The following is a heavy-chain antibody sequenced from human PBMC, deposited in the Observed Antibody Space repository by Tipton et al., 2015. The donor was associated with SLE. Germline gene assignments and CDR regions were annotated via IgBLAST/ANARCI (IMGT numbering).Heavy chain of an antibody. CDR2: IYYSGST. J-gene: IGHJ4*02. D-gene: IGHD4-23*01. CDR3: ARVRAMVVTWFDY. V-gene: IGHV4-39*07. Sequence: TLSLTCTVSGGSLSSSSYYWGWIRQPPGKWLELIGSIYYSGSTYYKPSLKSRVTISVDTSKSQFSLKLSSVTAADTAVYYCARVRAMVVTWFDYWGQGTLVTVSS. CDR1: GGSLSSSSYY.